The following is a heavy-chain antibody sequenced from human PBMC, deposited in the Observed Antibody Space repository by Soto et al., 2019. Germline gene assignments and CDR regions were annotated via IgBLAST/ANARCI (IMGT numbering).Heavy chain of an antibody. Sequence: GGSLRLSCAASGFTFSSYDMHWVRQATGKGLEWVSAIGTAGDPYYPGSVKGRFTISRENAKNSLYLQMNSLRAWDTAVYYCARNDYSNYVGYYYGMDVWGQGTTVTVSS. CDR3: ARNDYSNYVGYYYGMDV. J-gene: IGHJ6*02. CDR1: GFTFSSYD. D-gene: IGHD4-4*01. CDR2: IGTAGDP. V-gene: IGHV3-13*05.